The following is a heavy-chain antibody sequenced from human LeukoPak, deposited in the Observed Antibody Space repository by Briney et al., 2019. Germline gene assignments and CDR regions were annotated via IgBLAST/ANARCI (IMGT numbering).Heavy chain of an antibody. CDR3: TRERSRIFYYDFWSGYYYFDY. D-gene: IGHD3-3*01. CDR2: IRSKAYGGTT. CDR1: GFTFGDYA. V-gene: IGHV3-49*04. Sequence: GGSLRLSCTASGFTFGDYAMSWVRQAPGKGLEWVGFIRSKAYGGTTEYAASVKGRFTISRDDSKSIAYLQMNSLKTEDTAVYYCTRERSRIFYYDFWSGYYYFDYWGQGTLVTVSS. J-gene: IGHJ4*01.